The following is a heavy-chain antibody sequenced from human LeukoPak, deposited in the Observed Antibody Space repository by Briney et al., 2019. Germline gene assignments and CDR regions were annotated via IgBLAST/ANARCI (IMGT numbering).Heavy chain of an antibody. V-gene: IGHV3-53*01. CDR2: IYSGGST. Sequence: PGGSLRHSCAASGFTVSSNYMNWVRQAPGKGLEWVSIIYSGGSTFYADSVKGRFTISRDNSKNTLHLQMNSLRAEDTAVYYCARSNDAFDIWGQGTMVTVSS. J-gene: IGHJ3*02. CDR1: GFTVSSNY. CDR3: ARSNDAFDI. D-gene: IGHD5/OR15-5a*01.